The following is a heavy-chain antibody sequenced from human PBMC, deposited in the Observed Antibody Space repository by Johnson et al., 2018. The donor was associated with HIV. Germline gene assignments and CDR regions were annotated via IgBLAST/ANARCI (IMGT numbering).Heavy chain of an antibody. V-gene: IGHV3-20*04. J-gene: IGHJ3*02. CDR1: GFIFDEYD. D-gene: IGHD7-27*01. CDR3: AKDINWGGTAFDI. Sequence: VQLVESGGGVARPGGSLRLSCEASGFIFDEYDMSWVRQAPGKGLEWVSGINWNGGTPGSADSVRGRFSVSRDNTKKSLYLQMNSLRAEDTAVYYCAKDINWGGTAFDIWGQGTMVTVSS. CDR2: INWNGGTP.